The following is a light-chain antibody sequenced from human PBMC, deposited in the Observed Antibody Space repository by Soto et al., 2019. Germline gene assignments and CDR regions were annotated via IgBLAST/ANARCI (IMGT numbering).Light chain of an antibody. V-gene: IGKV3-15*01. CDR3: QQHADWPLT. CDR1: QSVGAN. J-gene: IGKJ1*01. Sequence: EIVFMQAPGTLYMSPGERATLCCRASQSVGANVAWYHQRPGQAPRLLIFGASTRATGVPARVSGSGSGTAFTLTISSLQSEDFGVYYCQQHADWPLTFGQGTKVYI. CDR2: GAS.